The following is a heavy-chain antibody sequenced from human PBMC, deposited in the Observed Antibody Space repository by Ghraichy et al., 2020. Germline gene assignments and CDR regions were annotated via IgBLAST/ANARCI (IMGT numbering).Heavy chain of an antibody. J-gene: IGHJ5*02. CDR1: GFTLSNYA. CDR3: AQDLGSNWNHDNWFDP. D-gene: IGHD1-1*01. V-gene: IGHV3-23*01. Sequence: LSLTCAASGFTLSNYAMSWVRQAPGKGLEWVSAVSTTGAGTYYADSVKGRFSVPRDNSKHTLYLQMSGLRAEDTTIYYCAQDLGSNWNHDNWFDPWGQGALVTVSS. CDR2: VSTTGAGT.